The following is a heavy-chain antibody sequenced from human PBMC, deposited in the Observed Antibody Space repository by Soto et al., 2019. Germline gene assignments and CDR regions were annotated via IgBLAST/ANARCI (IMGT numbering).Heavy chain of an antibody. J-gene: IGHJ3*02. CDR1: GYTCTGYY. V-gene: IGHV1-2*02. D-gene: IGHD3-22*01. CDR2: INPNNGGT. Sequence: GASVKASCKASGYTCTGYYMHWVRQAPGQGLEWMGWINPNNGGTDYAQKFQGRVNLTRDTSISTTYMEVRRLRSDDTAVYYCARCQYYYDSSGRRGALDIWGQGTMVTVSS. CDR3: ARCQYYYDSSGRRGALDI.